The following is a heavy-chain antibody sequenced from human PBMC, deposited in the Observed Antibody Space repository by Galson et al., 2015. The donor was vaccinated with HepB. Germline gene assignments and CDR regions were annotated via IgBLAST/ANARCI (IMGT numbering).Heavy chain of an antibody. J-gene: IGHJ4*02. CDR3: ARRGATDRLFDY. V-gene: IGHV3-48*04. CDR1: GFSFSTYS. CDR2: ISSTSSVI. D-gene: IGHD1-26*01. Sequence: SLRLSCAASGFSFSTYSMNWVRQAPGKGLEWVSYISSTSSVIYHADSVKGRFTISRDNAKNSLYLEMNGLRAEDTAVYYCARRGATDRLFDYWGQGTLVSVSS.